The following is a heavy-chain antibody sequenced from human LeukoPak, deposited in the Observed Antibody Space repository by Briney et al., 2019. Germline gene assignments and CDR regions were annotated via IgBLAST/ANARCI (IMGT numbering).Heavy chain of an antibody. D-gene: IGHD2-8*01. Sequence: PGGSLRLSCAASGFTFDDYAMHWVRQAPGKGLEWVSGISWNSGNVGYADSVKGRFTISRDNAKNSLYLQMNSLRAEDTALYYCAKDDTYGLQAFHVWGQGTMVTVSS. CDR2: ISWNSGNV. V-gene: IGHV3-9*01. J-gene: IGHJ3*01. CDR1: GFTFDDYA. CDR3: AKDDTYGLQAFHV.